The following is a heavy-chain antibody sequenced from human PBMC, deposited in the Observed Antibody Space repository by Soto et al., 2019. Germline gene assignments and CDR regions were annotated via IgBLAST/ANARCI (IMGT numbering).Heavy chain of an antibody. D-gene: IGHD2-8*01. CDR2: ISVYTGNT. J-gene: IGHJ6*02. Sequence: GASVKVSFKSSGYTFTSYGVSWLRQAPGQGLEWLGWISVYTGNTKQAQKFQDRVTLTTEASTSTAYLELRSLRSDDTAVYYCARDRCTTDKCYTHHFDVWGQGTTVTVSS. V-gene: IGHV1-18*04. CDR3: ARDRCTTDKCYTHHFDV. CDR1: GYTFTSYG.